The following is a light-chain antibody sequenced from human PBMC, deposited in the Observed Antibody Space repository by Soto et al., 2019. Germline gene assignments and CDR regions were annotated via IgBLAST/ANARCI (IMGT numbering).Light chain of an antibody. Sequence: EIVMTQSPATLSASLGDRVALSCRASQSVSSNLAWYQQQPGQAPTLLLFGAYTRGTGIPDRFSGSGCGTELALTISSLKPEYFAVYYYQQYNNCPPITFGQGTRGE. CDR2: GAY. CDR1: QSVSSN. V-gene: IGKV3-15*01. J-gene: IGKJ5*01. CDR3: QQYNNCPPIT.